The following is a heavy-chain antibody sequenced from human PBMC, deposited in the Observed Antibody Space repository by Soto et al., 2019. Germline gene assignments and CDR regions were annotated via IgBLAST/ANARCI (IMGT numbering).Heavy chain of an antibody. CDR1: GFSFSSYA. Sequence: GGSLRLSCVASGFSFSSYAMSWVRQAPGKGLEWVSSISGSGGTTYYADSVKGRFTISRDNARNSFYLNMDSLRVGDTATYYCVRGTPTPGLDIWGRGTTVTVSS. V-gene: IGHV3-23*01. D-gene: IGHD1-1*01. CDR2: ISGSGGTT. CDR3: VRGTPTPGLDI. J-gene: IGHJ6*02.